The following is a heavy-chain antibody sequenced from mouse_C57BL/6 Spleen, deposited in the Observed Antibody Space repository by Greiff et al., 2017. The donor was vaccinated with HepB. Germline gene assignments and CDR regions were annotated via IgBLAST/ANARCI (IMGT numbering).Heavy chain of an antibody. J-gene: IGHJ1*03. V-gene: IGHV5-16*01. CDR3: AREIVTTGWYFDG. CDR2: INYDGSST. CDR1: GFTFSDYY. D-gene: IGHD2-5*01. Sequence: EVMLVESEGGLVQPGSSMKLSCTASGFTFSDYYMAWVRQVPEKGLAWVANINYDGSSTYYLDSLKSRFIISRDNAKNILYLQMSSLKSEDTATYDCAREIVTTGWYFDGWGTGTTVTVSS.